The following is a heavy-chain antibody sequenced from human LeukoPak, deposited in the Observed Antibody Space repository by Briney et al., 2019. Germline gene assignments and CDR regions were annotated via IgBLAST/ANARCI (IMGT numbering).Heavy chain of an antibody. V-gene: IGHV3-11*04. Sequence: PGGSLRLSCAASGFTFSDYYMSWIRQAPGKGLEWVSYFSVGGTLIYYADSVKGRFTISRDNANNALYLQMSSLRAEDAAVYYCAREDYYDSGGYGASYNWFDPWGQGTLVTVSS. CDR2: FSVGGTLI. CDR1: GFTFSDYY. J-gene: IGHJ5*02. D-gene: IGHD3-22*01. CDR3: AREDYYDSGGYGASYNWFDP.